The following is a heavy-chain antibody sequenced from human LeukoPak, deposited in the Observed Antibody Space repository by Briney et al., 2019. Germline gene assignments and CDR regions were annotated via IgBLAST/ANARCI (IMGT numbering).Heavy chain of an antibody. D-gene: IGHD6-13*01. CDR2: THFSGSS. J-gene: IGHJ4*02. CDR1: GSSIGRLY. V-gene: IGHV4-59*11. CDR3: ARAKAAGSYDF. Sequence: SETLSLTCSVSGSSIGRLYSTWIRHRPGRGLEWIGYTHFSGSSNYNPSPKSRATTSLDRAKNQISLTLTSVTAADTAVYFCARAKAAGSYDFWGQGTLVTVSS.